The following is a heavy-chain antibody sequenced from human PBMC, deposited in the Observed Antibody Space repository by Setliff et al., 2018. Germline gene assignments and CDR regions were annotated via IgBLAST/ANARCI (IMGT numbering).Heavy chain of an antibody. Sequence: ASVKVSCKASGYTFSTYGIAWVRQAPGQGLDWMGWISPYNGDTKSAQKFQGRVTMTIDTSTSTAYVEVRSLTSDDTAVYYCARSPPNRGVGQGHYMDVWGIGTTVTVSS. D-gene: IGHD1-26*01. J-gene: IGHJ6*03. CDR3: ARSPPNRGVGQGHYMDV. CDR1: GYTFSTYG. CDR2: ISPYNGDT. V-gene: IGHV1-18*01.